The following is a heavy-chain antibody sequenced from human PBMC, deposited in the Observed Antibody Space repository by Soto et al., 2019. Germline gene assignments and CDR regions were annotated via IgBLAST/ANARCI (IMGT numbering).Heavy chain of an antibody. V-gene: IGHV3-23*01. J-gene: IGHJ4*02. CDR1: GFTFSSYA. CDR3: AKVGGTSHPPIPVDC. CDR2: ISGGGGST. Sequence: EVQLLESGGGLVQPGGSLRLSCAASGFTFSSYAMSWVRQAPGKGLEWVSTISGGGGSTYYADSVKGRFTISRDNSKNTLYHQMNSLRADDTSVYYCAKVGGTSHPPIPVDCWGQGTLVTVSS. D-gene: IGHD2-2*02.